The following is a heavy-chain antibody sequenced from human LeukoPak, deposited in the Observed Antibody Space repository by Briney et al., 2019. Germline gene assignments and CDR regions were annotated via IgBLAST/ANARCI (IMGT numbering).Heavy chain of an antibody. D-gene: IGHD2-15*01. Sequence: TLSLTCTVSGGSISSGDYYWSWIRQPPGKGLEWIGYIYYSGSTHYNPSLKSRVTISVDTSKNQFSLKLSSVTAADTAVYYCARDIIPHWFDPWGQGTLVTVSS. V-gene: IGHV4-30-4*08. J-gene: IGHJ5*02. CDR3: ARDIIPHWFDP. CDR1: GGSISSGDYY. CDR2: IYYSGST.